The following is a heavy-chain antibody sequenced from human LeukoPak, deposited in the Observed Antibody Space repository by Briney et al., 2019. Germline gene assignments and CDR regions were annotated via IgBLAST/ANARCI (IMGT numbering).Heavy chain of an antibody. CDR1: GGSISSYY. CDR3: ARTRIPNAFDI. J-gene: IGHJ3*02. Sequence: SETLSLTCTVSGGSISSYYWSWSRQPPGKGLEWIGYIYYSGSTNYNPSLKSRVTILVDTSKNQFSLKLSSVTAADTAVYYCARTRIPNAFDIWGQGTMVTVSS. D-gene: IGHD3-3*01. V-gene: IGHV4-59*01. CDR2: IYYSGST.